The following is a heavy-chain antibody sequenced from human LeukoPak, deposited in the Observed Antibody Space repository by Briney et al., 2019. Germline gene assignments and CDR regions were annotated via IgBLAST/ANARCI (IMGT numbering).Heavy chain of an antibody. CDR1: RGSLSGDL. CDR3: ARAGRGYSYGYVVSYYYGMDV. Sequence: LSETLSLTCALCRGSLSGDLWSWIREPPGKGLECSGEIYHRVSAIYTPSLQCRVTISVDPSKNQFSLRLSSVTAADTAVYYCARAGRGYSYGYVVSYYYGMDVWGKGTTVTVSS. CDR2: IYHRVSA. J-gene: IGHJ6*04. D-gene: IGHD5-18*01. V-gene: IGHV4-34*01.